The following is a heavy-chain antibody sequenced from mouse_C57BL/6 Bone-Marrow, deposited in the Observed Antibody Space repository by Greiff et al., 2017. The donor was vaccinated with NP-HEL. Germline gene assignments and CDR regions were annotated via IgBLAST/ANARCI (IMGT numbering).Heavy chain of an antibody. CDR3: ARNYGSTPWYFDV. V-gene: IGHV5-15*01. CDR1: GFTFSDYG. CDR2: IGNLAYSI. D-gene: IGHD1-1*01. J-gene: IGHJ1*03. Sequence: EVKLVESGGGLVQPGGSLKLSCAASGFTFSDYGMAWVRQAPRKGPEWVAFIGNLAYSIYYADTVTGRFTISRENAKNTLYLEMSSLRSEDTAMYYCARNYGSTPWYFDVWGTGTTVTVSS.